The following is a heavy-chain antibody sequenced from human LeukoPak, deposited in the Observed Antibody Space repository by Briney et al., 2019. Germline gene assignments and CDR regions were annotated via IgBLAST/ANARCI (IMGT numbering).Heavy chain of an antibody. J-gene: IGHJ4*02. Sequence: GGSLRLSCAASGFIFSSYWMHWVRQAPGKGLEWVSVIYSGNNTYYVDSVKGRFTISRDNSKSTLYLQMNSLRAEDTAVYYCARVRGSYYFDYWGQGTLVTVSS. D-gene: IGHD3-10*01. CDR1: GFIFSSYW. CDR2: IYSGNNT. V-gene: IGHV3-66*01. CDR3: ARVRGSYYFDY.